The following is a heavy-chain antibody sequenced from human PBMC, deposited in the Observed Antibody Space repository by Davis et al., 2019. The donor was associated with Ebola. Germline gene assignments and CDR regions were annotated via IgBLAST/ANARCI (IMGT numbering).Heavy chain of an antibody. V-gene: IGHV3-30-3*01. Sequence: GESLKISCAASGFTFSSYAMHWVRQAPGKGLEWVAVISYDGSNKYYADSVKGRFTISRDNSKNTLYLQMNSLRAEDTAVYYCARDRGALKRKQQLKDAWYFDLWGRGTLVTVSS. D-gene: IGHD6-13*01. J-gene: IGHJ2*01. CDR3: ARDRGALKRKQQLKDAWYFDL. CDR1: GFTFSSYA. CDR2: ISYDGSNK.